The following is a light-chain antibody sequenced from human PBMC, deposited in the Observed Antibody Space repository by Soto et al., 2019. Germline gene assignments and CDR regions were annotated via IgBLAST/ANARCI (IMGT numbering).Light chain of an antibody. CDR1: QSVSSAY. CDR2: GAS. V-gene: IGKV3-20*01. Sequence: EIVLTQSPGTLSLSPRERSTLSCRASQSVSSAYLAWYQHTPGQAPRLLIYGASSRATGIPDRFSGTVSGTDFTLTISRLEPEDFAVYYRQQYGSSPITFGQGTRLEIK. J-gene: IGKJ5*01. CDR3: QQYGSSPIT.